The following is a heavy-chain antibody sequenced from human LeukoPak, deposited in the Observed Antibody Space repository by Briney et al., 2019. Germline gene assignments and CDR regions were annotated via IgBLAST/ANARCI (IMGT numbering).Heavy chain of an antibody. D-gene: IGHD6-13*01. CDR3: ARYSSSWYGVGTTSFDH. CDR1: GGSISSGDYY. V-gene: IGHV4-30-4*01. CDR2: IYYSGST. Sequence: SQTLSLTCTVSGGSISSGDYYWSWIRQPPGKGLEWIGYIYYSGSTYYNPSLKSRVTISVDTSKNQFSLKLSSVTAADTAVYYCARYSSSWYGVGTTSFDHWGQGTLVTVSS. J-gene: IGHJ4*02.